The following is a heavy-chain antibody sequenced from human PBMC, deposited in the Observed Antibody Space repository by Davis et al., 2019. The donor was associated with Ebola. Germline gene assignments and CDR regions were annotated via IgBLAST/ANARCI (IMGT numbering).Heavy chain of an antibody. D-gene: IGHD4-17*01. CDR3: ASFDYGDYPFDY. CDR2: ISYDGSNK. CDR1: GFTFSSYA. V-gene: IGHV3-30-3*01. Sequence: PGGSLRLSCAASGFTFSSYAMHWVRQAPGKGLEWVAVISYDGSNKYYADSVKGRFTISRDNSKNTLYLQMNSLRAEDTAVYYCASFDYGDYPFDYWGQGTLVTVSS. J-gene: IGHJ4*02.